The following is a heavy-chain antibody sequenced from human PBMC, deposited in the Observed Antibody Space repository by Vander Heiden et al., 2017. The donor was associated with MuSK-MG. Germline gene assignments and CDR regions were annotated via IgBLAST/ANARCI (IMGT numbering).Heavy chain of an antibody. D-gene: IGHD3-10*01. J-gene: IGHJ4*02. V-gene: IGHV4-38-2*02. CDR3: ATPGGSGSYSFDY. CDR2: IYHSGST. CDR1: GYSISSGYY. Sequence: GLVKPSETLPLTCTVSGYSISSGYYWGWIRQPPGKGLEWIGSIYHSGSTYYNPSLKSRVIISVDTSKNQFSLKLSSVTDADTAVYYCATPGGSGSYSFDYWGQGTLVTVSS.